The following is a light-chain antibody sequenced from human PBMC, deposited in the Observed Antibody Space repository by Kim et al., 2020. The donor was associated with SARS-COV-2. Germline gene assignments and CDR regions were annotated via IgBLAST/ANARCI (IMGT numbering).Light chain of an antibody. CDR3: SSYTTSSTLV. J-gene: IGLJ2*01. CDR2: DVS. V-gene: IGLV2-14*04. Sequence: GQAITISCPGTSSDVGGYNYVSWYQQHPGKAPNLMIYDVSKRPSGVSNRFSGSKSDNTASLTISGLQAEDEADYYCSSYTTSSTLVFGGGTQLTVL. CDR1: SSDVGGYNY.